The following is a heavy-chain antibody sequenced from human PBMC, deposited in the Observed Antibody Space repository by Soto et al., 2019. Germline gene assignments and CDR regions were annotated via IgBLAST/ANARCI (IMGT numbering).Heavy chain of an antibody. Sequence: PGGSLRLSCVASGFTVSPIYMSWVRQAPGKGLEWVSIIYTGGGTYYADSVEGRFTIPRGDSKNTLYLQMNSLRAEDTAVYYCARAGGITTPGTFDYWGHGTLVTVSS. CDR2: IYTGGGT. D-gene: IGHD6-13*01. CDR3: ARAGGITTPGTFDY. J-gene: IGHJ4*01. V-gene: IGHV3-53*01. CDR1: GFTVSPIY.